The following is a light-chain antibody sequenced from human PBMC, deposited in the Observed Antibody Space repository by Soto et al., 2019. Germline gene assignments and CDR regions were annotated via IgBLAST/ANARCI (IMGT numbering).Light chain of an antibody. V-gene: IGLV2-8*01. CDR2: EVS. CDR3: SSFAGTNNFV. J-gene: IGLJ1*01. Sequence: QSVLTQPPSASGSPGQSVTISCTGTSSDVGGYNYVSWYQQRPGKAPKLIIYEVSKRPSGVPDRFFGSKSSNTASLTVAGLQTEDESDYYCSSFAGTNNFVFGTGTKVTVL. CDR1: SSDVGGYNY.